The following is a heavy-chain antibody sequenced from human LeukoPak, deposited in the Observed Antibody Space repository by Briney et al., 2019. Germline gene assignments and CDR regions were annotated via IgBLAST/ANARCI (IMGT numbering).Heavy chain of an antibody. CDR3: ARVATIFSVGYFDY. CDR1: GGSISSYY. J-gene: IGHJ4*02. Sequence: PSETLSLTCTVSGGSISSYYWSWIRQPPGKGLEWIGYIYYSGSTNYNPSLKSRVTISVDTSKNQFSLKLSSVTAADTAVYYCARVATIFSVGYFDYWGQGTLVAVSS. V-gene: IGHV4-59*01. CDR2: IYYSGST. D-gene: IGHD5-24*01.